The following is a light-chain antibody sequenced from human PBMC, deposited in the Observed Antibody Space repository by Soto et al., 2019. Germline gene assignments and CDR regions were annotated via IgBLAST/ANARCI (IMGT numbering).Light chain of an antibody. CDR2: EAS. CDR3: QQYKNWPPIT. J-gene: IGKJ5*01. Sequence: EIVMTQSPATLSVSPGERATLSCRASQSVSSNLAWYQQKPGQAPRLLIYEASTRATGIPARFSGSGSETEFTLTISGLQSEDFAVYYCQQYKNWPPITFGQGTRLEIK. V-gene: IGKV3-15*01. CDR1: QSVSSN.